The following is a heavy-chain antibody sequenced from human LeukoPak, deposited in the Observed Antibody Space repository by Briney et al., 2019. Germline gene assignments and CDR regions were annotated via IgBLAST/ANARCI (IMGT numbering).Heavy chain of an antibody. D-gene: IGHD1-26*01. CDR2: IKQDGSEK. CDR3: AVGLDY. V-gene: IGHV3-7*01. CDR1: GFTFNRYS. Sequence: AGGCLRLSCATSGFTFNRYSMSWVRQAPGKGLEWVANIKQDGSEKHYVDSVKGRFTISGDNTKNSVFLRMNSLRADDTAVYYCAVGLDYWGQGTLVTVSS. J-gene: IGHJ4*02.